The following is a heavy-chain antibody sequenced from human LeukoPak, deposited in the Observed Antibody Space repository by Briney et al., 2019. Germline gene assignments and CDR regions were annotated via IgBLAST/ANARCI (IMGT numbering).Heavy chain of an antibody. J-gene: IGHJ4*02. V-gene: IGHV1-2*02. D-gene: IGHD5-18*01. CDR2: INPNSGGT. CDR1: GYTFTGYY. CDR3: ARGRKYTSGYRVTELGSGYSDY. Sequence: ASVKVSCKATGYTFTGYYMHWVRQAPGQGLEWMGWINPNSGGTNYAQKFQGRVTMTRDTSKNQFSLKLSSVTAADTAVYYCARGRKYTSGYRVTELGSGYSDYWGQGTLVTVSS.